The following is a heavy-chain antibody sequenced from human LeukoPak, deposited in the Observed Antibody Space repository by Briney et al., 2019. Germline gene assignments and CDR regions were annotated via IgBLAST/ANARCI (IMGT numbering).Heavy chain of an antibody. D-gene: IGHD5-24*01. CDR1: GFTVSSNY. CDR2: IYSGGST. J-gene: IGHJ3*02. V-gene: IGHV3-53*01. Sequence: GGSLRLSCAASGFTVSSNYMSCVRQAPGKGLEWISVIYSGGSTNYAGSVKGRFTISRDNSKKTLYLQMNSLRAEDTAVYYCARVDGYNFDAFDIWGQGTMVTVSS. CDR3: ARVDGYNFDAFDI.